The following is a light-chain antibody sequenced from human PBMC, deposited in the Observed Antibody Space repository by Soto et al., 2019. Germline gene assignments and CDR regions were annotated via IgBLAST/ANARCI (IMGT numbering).Light chain of an antibody. V-gene: IGLV2-23*03. CDR2: EGS. J-gene: IGLJ2*01. CDR3: CSYAGISTFVV. CDR1: RSDVGTYNL. Sequence: QSALTQPASVSGSPGQSIPISCTGTRSDVGTYNLVAWYQQHPGKAPKLMIYEGSKRPSGVSNRFSGSKSGNTASLTISGLQAEDEADYYCCSYAGISTFVVFGGGTKLTVL.